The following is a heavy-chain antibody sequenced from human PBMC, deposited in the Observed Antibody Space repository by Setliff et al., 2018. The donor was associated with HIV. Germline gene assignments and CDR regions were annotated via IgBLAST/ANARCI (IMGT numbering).Heavy chain of an antibody. CDR1: GGTFSSYV. V-gene: IGHV1-69*10. CDR3: ARSSYYDVNSPFDY. J-gene: IGHJ4*02. D-gene: IGHD3-16*01. Sequence: SVKVSCKASGGTFSSYVINWVRQAPGQGLEWMGGAIPMLGIANHVHKFLGRVTITADKSTSTAYMELNSLRSEDTAVYYCARSSYYDVNSPFDYWGQGTRVTVSS. CDR2: AIPMLGIA.